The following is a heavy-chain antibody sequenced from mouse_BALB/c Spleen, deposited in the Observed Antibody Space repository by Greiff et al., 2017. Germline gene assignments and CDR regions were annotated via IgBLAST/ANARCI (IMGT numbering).Heavy chain of an antibody. D-gene: IGHD2-1*01. Sequence: EVKLVESGGGLVQPGGSMKLSCVASGFTFSNYWMNWVRQSPEKGLEWVAEIRLKSNNYATHYAESVKGRFTISRDDSKSSVYLQMNNLRAEDTGIYYCTPLYGNYSYYFDYWGQGTTLTVSS. CDR1: GFTFSNYW. CDR2: IRLKSNNYAT. J-gene: IGHJ2*01. CDR3: TPLYGNYSYYFDY. V-gene: IGHV6-6*02.